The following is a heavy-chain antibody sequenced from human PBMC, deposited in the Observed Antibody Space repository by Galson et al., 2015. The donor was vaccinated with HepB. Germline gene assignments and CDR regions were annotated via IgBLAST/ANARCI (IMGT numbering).Heavy chain of an antibody. J-gene: IGHJ3*02. Sequence: QSGAEVKKPGESLRISCKGSGYSFTSYWISWVRQMSGKGLEWMGRIDPSDSYTNYSPSFQGHVTISADKSISTAYLQWSSLKASDAGMYYCAFTIGGSVAFDIWGQGTMVTVSS. CDR3: AFTIGGSVAFDI. D-gene: IGHD5-24*01. CDR2: IDPSDSYT. V-gene: IGHV5-10-1*01. CDR1: GYSFTSYW.